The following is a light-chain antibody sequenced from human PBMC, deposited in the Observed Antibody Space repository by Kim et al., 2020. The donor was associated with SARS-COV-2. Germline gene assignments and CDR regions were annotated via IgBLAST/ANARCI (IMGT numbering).Light chain of an antibody. CDR2: KAS. CDR3: QQYPWT. CDR1: QSISSW. J-gene: IGKJ1*01. V-gene: IGKV1-5*03. Sequence: DIQMTQSPSTLSASVGDRVTITCRASQSISSWLAWYQQKPGKATKLLIYKASSLESGVPSRFSGSGSGTEFTLTISSLQPDDFATYYCQQYPWTFGQGTKVDIK.